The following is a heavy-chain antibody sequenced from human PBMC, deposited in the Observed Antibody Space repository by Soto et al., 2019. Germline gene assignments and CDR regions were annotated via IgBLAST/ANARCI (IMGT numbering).Heavy chain of an antibody. Sequence: ASVKVACKASGYTFTSYGISWVRQAPGQGLEWMGWISAYNGNTNYAQKLQGRVTMTTDTSTSTAYMELRSLRSDDTAVYYCARLWSIFGVVISAPSKYYFDYWG. D-gene: IGHD3-3*01. V-gene: IGHV1-18*01. CDR1: GYTFTSYG. CDR2: ISAYNGNT. J-gene: IGHJ4*01. CDR3: ARLWSIFGVVISAPSKYYFDY.